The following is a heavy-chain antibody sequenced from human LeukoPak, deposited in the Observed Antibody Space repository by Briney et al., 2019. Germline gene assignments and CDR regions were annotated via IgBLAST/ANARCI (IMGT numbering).Heavy chain of an antibody. CDR3: ARGYGDYVDY. J-gene: IGHJ4*02. CDR1: GFTFSSYG. D-gene: IGHD4-17*01. V-gene: IGHV3-23*01. Sequence: PGGSLRLSCAASGFTFSSYGMSWVRQAPGKGLEWVSAISGSGGSTYYADSVKGRFTISRDNSKNTLYLQMNSLRAEDTAVYYCARGYGDYVDYWGQGTLVTVSS. CDR2: ISGSGGST.